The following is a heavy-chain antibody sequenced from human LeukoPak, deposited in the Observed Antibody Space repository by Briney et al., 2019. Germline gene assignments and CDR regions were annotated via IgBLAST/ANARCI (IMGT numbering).Heavy chain of an antibody. CDR3: ATLATSGYYYYYMDV. V-gene: IGHV1-24*01. CDR1: GYTLTELS. J-gene: IGHJ6*03. D-gene: IGHD5-12*01. CDR2: FEPEDGET. Sequence: ASVKVSCKVSGYTLTELSMHWVRQAPGKGLEWMGGFEPEDGETIYAQKFQGRVTMTEDTSTDTAYMELSGLRYEDTAVYYCATLATSGYYYYYMDVWGKGTTVTVSS.